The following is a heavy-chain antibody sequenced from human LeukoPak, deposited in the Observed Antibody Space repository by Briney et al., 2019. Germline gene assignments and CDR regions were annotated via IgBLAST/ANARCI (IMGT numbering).Heavy chain of an antibody. J-gene: IGHJ6*03. V-gene: IGHV3-7*01. CDR2: IKQDGSEK. CDR3: ARDRYYYYYMDV. CDR1: GFTFSSYG. Sequence: GGSLRLSCAASGFTFSSYGMHWVRQAPGKGLEWVANIKQDGSEKYYVDSVKGRFTISRDNAKNSLYLQMNSLRAEDTAVYYCARDRYYYYYMDVWGKGTTVTVSS.